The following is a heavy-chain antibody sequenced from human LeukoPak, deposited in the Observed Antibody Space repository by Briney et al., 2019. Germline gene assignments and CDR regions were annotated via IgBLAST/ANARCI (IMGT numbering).Heavy chain of an antibody. J-gene: IGHJ6*02. CDR2: INSDGSDT. CDR1: GFAFSLVT. Sequence: GGSLRLSCASSGFAFSLVTVNWVRQAPGKGLQWVASINSDGSDTYYADSVRGRFTISRDNAKNSFFLQMNSLRVEDTAIYFCAEDVSTAGDSYYFYFGMDVWGRGTTVTVSS. D-gene: IGHD2-21*02. V-gene: IGHV3-21*01. CDR3: AEDVSTAGDSYYFYFGMDV.